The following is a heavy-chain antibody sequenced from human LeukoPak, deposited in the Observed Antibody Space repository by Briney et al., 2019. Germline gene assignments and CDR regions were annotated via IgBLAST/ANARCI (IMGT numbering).Heavy chain of an antibody. V-gene: IGHV4-30-4*01. J-gene: IGHJ4*02. CDR1: GGSISSGGYY. Sequence: PSETLSLTCAVSGGSISSGGYYWSWIRQPPGKGLEWIGYIYYSGSTYYNLSLKSRVTISVDTSKNQFSLKLSSVTAADTAVYYCARGYCSGGSCQRGRRWLQFYWGQGTLVTVSS. D-gene: IGHD2-15*01. CDR2: IYYSGST. CDR3: ARGYCSGGSCQRGRRWLQFY.